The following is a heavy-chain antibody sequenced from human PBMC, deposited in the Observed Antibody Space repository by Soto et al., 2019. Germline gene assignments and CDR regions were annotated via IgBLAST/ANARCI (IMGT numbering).Heavy chain of an antibody. CDR2: IRSKAYGGTT. CDR1: GFTFGDYA. Sequence: GGSLRLSCTASGFTFGDYAMSWFRQAPGKGLEWVGFIRSKAYGGTTEYAASVKGRFTISRDDSKSIAYLQMNSLKTEDTAVYYCTRYRGYSGSYGHTPRARRDWFDPWGQGTLVTVSS. D-gene: IGHD1-26*01. J-gene: IGHJ5*02. CDR3: TRYRGYSGSYGHTPRARRDWFDP. V-gene: IGHV3-49*03.